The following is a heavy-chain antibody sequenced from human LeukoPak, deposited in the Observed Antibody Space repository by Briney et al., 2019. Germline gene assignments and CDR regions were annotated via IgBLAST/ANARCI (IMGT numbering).Heavy chain of an antibody. CDR1: GFTFSSYA. V-gene: IGHV3-23*01. CDR2: ISGSGGST. J-gene: IGHJ6*03. D-gene: IGHD3-9*01. Sequence: GGSLRLSCAASGFTFSSYAMSWVRQAPGKGLEWVSAISGSGGSTYYADSVEGRFTISRDNSKNTLYLQMNSLRAEDTAVYYCAKHLSGLRYFDWLPRDYYYMDVWGKGTTVTVSS. CDR3: AKHLSGLRYFDWLPRDYYYMDV.